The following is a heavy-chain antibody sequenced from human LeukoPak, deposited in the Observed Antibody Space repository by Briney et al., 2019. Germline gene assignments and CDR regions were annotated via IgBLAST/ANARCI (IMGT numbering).Heavy chain of an antibody. V-gene: IGHV3-23*01. J-gene: IGHJ4*02. CDR3: AKDGCSGGSCYSFETFDY. CDR2: ISGSGGST. Sequence: GGSLRLSCAASGFTLSSYAISWVRQAPGKELEWVSAISGSGGSTYYADSVKGRFTISRDNSKNTLYLQMNSLRVEDTAVYYCAKDGCSGGSCYSFETFDYRGQGTLVTVSS. D-gene: IGHD2-15*01. CDR1: GFTLSSYA.